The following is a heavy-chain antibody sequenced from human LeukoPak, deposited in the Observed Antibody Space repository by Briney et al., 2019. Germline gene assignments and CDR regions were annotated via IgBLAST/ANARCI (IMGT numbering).Heavy chain of an antibody. V-gene: IGHV4-34*01. CDR2: INHSGST. CDR1: GGSFSGYY. Sequence: SETLSLTCAVYGGSFSGYYWSWIRQPPGKGLEWIGEINHSGSTNYNPSLKSRVTISVDTSKNQFSLKLSSVTAADTAVYYCARGRLSGIGDKIRFLEWLPLDYWGQGTLVTVSS. J-gene: IGHJ4*02. D-gene: IGHD3-3*01. CDR3: ARGRLSGIGDKIRFLEWLPLDY.